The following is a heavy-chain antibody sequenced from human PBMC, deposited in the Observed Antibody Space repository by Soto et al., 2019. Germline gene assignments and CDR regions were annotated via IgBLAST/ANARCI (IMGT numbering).Heavy chain of an antibody. V-gene: IGHV4-39*01. CDR3: ARRRASDYGGNHHPYYFDR. J-gene: IGHJ4*02. D-gene: IGHD4-17*01. Sequence: SETLSLTCTVSGASLITNNYFWVWIRQSARRGLGLIGSISYSGRTYDNPSLQSRVTISIEESKNQVSLKLTSVTTADTSIYYCARRRASDYGGNHHPYYFDRWGQGTLVTVS. CDR1: GASLITNNYF. CDR2: ISYSGRT.